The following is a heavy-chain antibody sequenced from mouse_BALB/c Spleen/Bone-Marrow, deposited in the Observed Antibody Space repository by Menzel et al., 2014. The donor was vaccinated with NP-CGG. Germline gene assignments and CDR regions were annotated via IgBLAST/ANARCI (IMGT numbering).Heavy chain of an antibody. J-gene: IGHJ2*01. CDR2: IDPANGNT. CDR3: ASYVYGYYFDY. CDR1: GFNVKDTC. Sequence: VHVKQSGAELVKPGASVKLSCTASGFNVKDTCIHWVKQRPEQGLEWIGRIDPANGNTKYDPKFQGKATITADTSSDTAYLQLSSLTSEDTAVYYCASYVYGYYFDYWGQGTTLTVSS. V-gene: IGHV14-3*02. D-gene: IGHD2-2*01.